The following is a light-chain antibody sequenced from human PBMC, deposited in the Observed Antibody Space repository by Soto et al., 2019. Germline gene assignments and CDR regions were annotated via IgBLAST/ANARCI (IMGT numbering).Light chain of an antibody. J-gene: IGLJ2*01. CDR1: SSNIGGNT. CDR2: SNN. Sequence: QSVLTQPTSASGTTGKRVTISCSGSSSNIGGNTVNWYQQLPGTAPKLLIYSNNQRPSGVPDRFSGSNSGTSASLAISGLQSEDEADYYCAAWDDSLNGPIFGGGTKLTV. CDR3: AAWDDSLNGPI. V-gene: IGLV1-44*01.